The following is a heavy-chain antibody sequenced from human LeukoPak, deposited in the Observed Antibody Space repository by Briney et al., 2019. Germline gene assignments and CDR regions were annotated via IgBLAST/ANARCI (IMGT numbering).Heavy chain of an antibody. D-gene: IGHD3-10*01. CDR3: AKDRNYYGSGSYYNPDY. CDR1: GFTFSTYA. V-gene: IGHV3-30*18. CDR2: ISYDGSNE. Sequence: PGGSLRLSCAASGFTFSTYAMHWVRQAPGKGLEWVAVISYDGSNEYYVDSVKGRFTISRDNSKNTLYLQMSSLRVEDTAVYYCAKDRNYYGSGSYYNPDYWGQGALVTVSS. J-gene: IGHJ4*02.